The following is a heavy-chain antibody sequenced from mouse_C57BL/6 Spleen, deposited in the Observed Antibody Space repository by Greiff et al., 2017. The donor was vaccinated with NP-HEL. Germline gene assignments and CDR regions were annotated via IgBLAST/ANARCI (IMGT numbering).Heavy chain of an antibody. V-gene: IGHV1-64*01. CDR3: ARLGYYGSSYNWYFDV. D-gene: IGHD1-1*01. CDR2: IHPNSGST. Sequence: VQLQQPGAELVKPGASVKLSCKASGYTFTSYWMHWVKQRPGQGLEWIGMIHPNSGSTNYNEKFKSKATLTVDKSSSTAYMQLSSLTSEDSAVYYCARLGYYGSSYNWYFDVWGTGTTVTVSS. J-gene: IGHJ1*03. CDR1: GYTFTSYW.